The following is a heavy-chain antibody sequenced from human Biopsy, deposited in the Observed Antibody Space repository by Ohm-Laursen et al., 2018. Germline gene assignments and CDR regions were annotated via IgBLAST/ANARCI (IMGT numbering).Heavy chain of an antibody. D-gene: IGHD1-26*01. V-gene: IGHV3-33*01. J-gene: IGHJ6*02. CDR1: GFTFSVYA. CDR3: ARDPIVGSKADGMDV. Sequence: SLRLSCTASGFTFSVYAMHWVRQAPGKGLEWVAIIWYDGSSEYYADSVKGRFTISRDNSKNTVYLEMNSLRAEDTAVYFCARDPIVGSKADGMDVWGQGTAVTVSS. CDR2: IWYDGSSE.